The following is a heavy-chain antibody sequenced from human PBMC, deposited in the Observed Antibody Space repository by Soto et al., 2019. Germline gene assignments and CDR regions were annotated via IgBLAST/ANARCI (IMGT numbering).Heavy chain of an antibody. V-gene: IGHV3-21*01. CDR3: ARDWVVVPAAGYYYYYGMDV. Sequence: PGGSLRLSCAASGFTFSSYSMNWVRQAPGKGLEWVSSISSSSSYIYYADSVKGRFTIFRGNAKNSLYLQMNSLRAEDTAVYYCARDWVVVPAAGYYYYYGMDVWGQGTTVTVSS. CDR2: ISSSSSYI. CDR1: GFTFSSYS. D-gene: IGHD2-2*01. J-gene: IGHJ6*02.